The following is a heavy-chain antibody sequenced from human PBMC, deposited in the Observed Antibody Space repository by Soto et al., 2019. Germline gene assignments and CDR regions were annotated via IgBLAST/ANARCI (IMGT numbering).Heavy chain of an antibody. V-gene: IGHV3-33*01. CDR3: GRDSFVSGSSETSYHYGMDV. CDR2: IWYDGSNK. Sequence: QVRLVESGGGVVQPGTSLRLSCAASGFTFSNYGMKGVRQAPGKGLEWVAVIWYDGSNKNYSDSVKGRFTISRDNSKNTLYVQMNSLRADDTAVYYCGRDSFVSGSSETSYHYGMDVWGQWTTVTVSS. D-gene: IGHD3-3*01. CDR1: GFTFSNYG. J-gene: IGHJ6*02.